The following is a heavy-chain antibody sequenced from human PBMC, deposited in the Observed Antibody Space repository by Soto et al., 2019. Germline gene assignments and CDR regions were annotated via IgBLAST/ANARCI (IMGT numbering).Heavy chain of an antibody. CDR2: INQDGTDT. V-gene: IGHV3-7*01. Sequence: PGGSLRLSCGASGISFSRCLMSWVRQAPGKGLEWVASINQDGTDTDYVDSVKGRFAISRDNPKNSLYLQMNSLRADDTAVYYCARDPLSYGDYAQTYWYFDLWGRGTQVTVSS. D-gene: IGHD4-17*01. CDR1: GISFSRCL. CDR3: ARDPLSYGDYAQTYWYFDL. J-gene: IGHJ2*01.